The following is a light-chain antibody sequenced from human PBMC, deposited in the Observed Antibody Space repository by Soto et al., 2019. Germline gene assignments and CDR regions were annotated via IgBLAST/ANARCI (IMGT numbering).Light chain of an antibody. CDR2: DAF. V-gene: IGKV1-5*01. CDR3: QQYDSSSPT. Sequence: DIQMTQSPSTLSASVGDGVTITCRASQNISVWLAWYQQRPGKAPKFLIYDAFNLETGVSSRFSGSGSGTEFTLTIRSLQPDDFATYYCQQYDSSSPTFGQGTKLEIK. CDR1: QNISVW. J-gene: IGKJ2*01.